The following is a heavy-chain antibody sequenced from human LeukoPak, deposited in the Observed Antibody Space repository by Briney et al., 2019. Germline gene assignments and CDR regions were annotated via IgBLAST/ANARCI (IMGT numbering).Heavy chain of an antibody. CDR3: ARSYGANSHFDY. CDR1: GGSISYYY. D-gene: IGHD4-23*01. Sequence: KTSEALSLTCTVSGGSISYYYWSWIRQPPGKGLEWIAYIYSSGGTNYNPSLKSRVAISVDTSKNHFSLNLSSVTAADTAVYYCARSYGANSHFDYWGQGTLVTVSS. J-gene: IGHJ4*02. V-gene: IGHV4-59*01. CDR2: IYSSGGT.